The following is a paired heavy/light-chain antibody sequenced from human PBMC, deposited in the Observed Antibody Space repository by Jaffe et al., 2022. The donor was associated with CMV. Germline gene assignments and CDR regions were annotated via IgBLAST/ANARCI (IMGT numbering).Heavy chain of an antibody. D-gene: IGHD5-12*01. CDR1: GFTFSGSA. CDR2: IRTETNSYAT. J-gene: IGHJ4*02. CDR3: ARQGDRDGYNSGELDY. V-gene: IGHV3-73*01. Sequence: EVQLVESGGGLVQPGGSLKLSCAASGFTFSGSAMHWVRQASGKGLEWVGRIRTETNSYATAYAASVKGRFTISRDDSQTTAYLQMNSLKTEDTAVYYCARQGDRDGYNSGELDYWGQGTLVTVSS.
Light chain of an antibody. CDR2: DVS. V-gene: IGLV2-14*03. CDR3: TSYSGSSTWV. Sequence: QSALTQPASVSGSPGQSITISCTGTSSDIGAYNYVSWYQQHPGRAPKFLIYDVSYRPSGVSNRFSGSKSGNTASLTISGLQAEDEADYYCTSYSGSSTWVFGGGTQLTVL. J-gene: IGLJ3*02. CDR1: SSDIGAYNY.